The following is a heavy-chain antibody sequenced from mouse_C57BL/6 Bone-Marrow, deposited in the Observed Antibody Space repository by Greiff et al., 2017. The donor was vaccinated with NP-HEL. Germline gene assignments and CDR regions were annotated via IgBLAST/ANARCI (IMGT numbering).Heavy chain of an antibody. CDR3: ARESLLPTRMGYAMDY. J-gene: IGHJ4*01. Sequence: QVQLQQSGAELVKPGASVKLSCKASGYTFTSYWMHWVKQRPGRGLEWIGRIDPNSGGTKYNEKFKSKATLTVDKPSSTAYMQLSSLTSEDSAVYYCARESLLPTRMGYAMDYWGQGTSVTVSS. CDR1: GYTFTSYW. D-gene: IGHD2-1*01. V-gene: IGHV1-72*01. CDR2: IDPNSGGT.